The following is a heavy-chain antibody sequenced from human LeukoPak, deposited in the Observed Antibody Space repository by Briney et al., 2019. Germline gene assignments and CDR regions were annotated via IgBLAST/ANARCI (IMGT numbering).Heavy chain of an antibody. J-gene: IGHJ4*02. CDR3: ARGLPATPPRGAYYFDY. CDR2: IIPIFGTA. V-gene: IGHV1-69*01. Sequence: SVKVSCKASGGTFSSYAISWVRQAPGQGLEWMGGIIPIFGTANYAQKFQGRVTITADESTSTAYMELSSLRSEDTAVYYCARGLPATPPRGAYYFDYWGQGTLVTVSS. D-gene: IGHD2-2*01. CDR1: GGTFSSYA.